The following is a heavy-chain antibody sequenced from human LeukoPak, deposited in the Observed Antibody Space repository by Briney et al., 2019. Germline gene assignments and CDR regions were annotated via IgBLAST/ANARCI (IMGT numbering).Heavy chain of an antibody. V-gene: IGHV1-18*01. CDR3: AXVGIAVAGISYFDY. Sequence: GASVKVSCKASGYTFTSYGISWVRQAPGQGLEWMGWISAYNGNTNYAQKLQGRITMTTDTSTSTAYMELRSLRSDDTAVYYCAXVGIAVAGISYFDYWGQGTLVTVSS. J-gene: IGHJ4*02. D-gene: IGHD6-19*01. CDR2: ISAYNGNT. CDR1: GYTFTSYG.